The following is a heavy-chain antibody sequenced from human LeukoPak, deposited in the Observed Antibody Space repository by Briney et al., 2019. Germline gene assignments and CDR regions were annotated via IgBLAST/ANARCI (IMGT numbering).Heavy chain of an antibody. D-gene: IGHD4-11*01. J-gene: IGHJ4*02. CDR3: ARSSSTVRDFDY. CDR1: GGSISSGSYY. V-gene: IGHV4-61*02. Sequence: SQTLSLTCTVSGGSISSGSYYWSWIRQPAGKGLEWIGRIYTSGSTNYNPSLKSRVTMSVDTSKNQFSLKLSSVTAADTAVYYCARSSSTVRDFDYWGQGTLVTVSS. CDR2: IYTSGST.